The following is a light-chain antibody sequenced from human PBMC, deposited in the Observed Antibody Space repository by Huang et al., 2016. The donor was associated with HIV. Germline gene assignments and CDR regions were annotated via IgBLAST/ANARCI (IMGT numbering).Light chain of an antibody. CDR3: QQYQSVPWT. J-gene: IGKJ1*01. CDR2: ATS. Sequence: DIQMTQSPSSLSASVGDRVTIICRASQGISKSLAWYQQKPGKAPKLLLDATSKLESGVPSRFSGSGSGTHYTLTISTLQPEELATYYCQQYQSVPWTFGQGTKVEI. CDR1: QGISKS. V-gene: IGKV1-NL1*01.